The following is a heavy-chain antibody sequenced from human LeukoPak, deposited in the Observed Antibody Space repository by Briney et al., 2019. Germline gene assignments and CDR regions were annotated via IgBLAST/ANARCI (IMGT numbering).Heavy chain of an antibody. V-gene: IGHV1-18*01. J-gene: IGHJ4*02. Sequence: ASVKVSCKASGYTFTSYGITWVRQAPGQGLEWMGWISAYNGNTNYAQKLQGRVTITADESTSTAYMELSSLRSEDTAVYYCARVGDGYNFDYWGQGTLVTVSS. CDR1: GYTFTSYG. D-gene: IGHD5-24*01. CDR2: ISAYNGNT. CDR3: ARVGDGYNFDY.